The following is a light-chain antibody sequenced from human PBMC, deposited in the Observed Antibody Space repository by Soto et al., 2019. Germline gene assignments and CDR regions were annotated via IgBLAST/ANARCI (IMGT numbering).Light chain of an antibody. J-gene: IGKJ5*01. Sequence: DSQMTQSPSTLSASVGDRVTITCRASQSISSWLAWYQQKPGKAPKLLIYDASSLESGVPSRFSGSGSGTEFTLTISSLQPDDFATYYCQQHNSYSITFGQGTRLEI. V-gene: IGKV1-5*01. CDR1: QSISSW. CDR2: DAS. CDR3: QQHNSYSIT.